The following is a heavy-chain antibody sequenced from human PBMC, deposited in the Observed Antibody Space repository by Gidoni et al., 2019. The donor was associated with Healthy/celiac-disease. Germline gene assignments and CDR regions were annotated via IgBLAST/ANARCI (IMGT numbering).Heavy chain of an antibody. Sequence: QVQLQESGPGLVKPSETLSLTCTVSGGSISSYYWSWIRQPPGKGLEWIGYIYYSGSTNYNPSLKSRVTISVDTSKNQFSLKLSSVTAADTAVYYCARVKKLSGVVPAATNWFDPWGQGTLVTVSS. D-gene: IGHD2-2*01. CDR3: ARVKKLSGVVPAATNWFDP. J-gene: IGHJ5*02. V-gene: IGHV4-59*01. CDR1: GGSISSYY. CDR2: IYYSGST.